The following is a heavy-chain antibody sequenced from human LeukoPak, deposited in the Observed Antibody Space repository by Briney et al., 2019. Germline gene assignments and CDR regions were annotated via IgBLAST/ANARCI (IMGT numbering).Heavy chain of an antibody. V-gene: IGHV1-69*05. CDR3: ARDRITGTSWFDP. Sequence: SVKVSCKASGGTFSSYAISWVRQAPGQVLEWMGGIIPTFGTANYAQKFQGRATITTDESTSTAYMELSSLRSEDTAVYYCARDRITGTSWFDPWGQGTLVTVSS. CDR1: GGTFSSYA. J-gene: IGHJ5*02. CDR2: IIPTFGTA. D-gene: IGHD1-7*01.